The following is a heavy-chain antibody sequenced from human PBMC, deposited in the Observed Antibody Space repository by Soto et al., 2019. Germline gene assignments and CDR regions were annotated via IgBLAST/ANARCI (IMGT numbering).Heavy chain of an antibody. V-gene: IGHV3-33*01. CDR1: GYTFTSYA. CDR3: ARSYVDTAMVVDY. J-gene: IGHJ4*02. CDR2: IWYDGSNK. Sequence: QVQLVQSGAEVKKPGASVKVSCKASGYTFTSYAMHWVRQAPGKGLEWVAVIWYDGSNKYYADSVKGRFTISRDNSKNTLYLQMNSLRAEDTAVYYCARSYVDTAMVVDYWGQGTLVTVSS. D-gene: IGHD5-18*01.